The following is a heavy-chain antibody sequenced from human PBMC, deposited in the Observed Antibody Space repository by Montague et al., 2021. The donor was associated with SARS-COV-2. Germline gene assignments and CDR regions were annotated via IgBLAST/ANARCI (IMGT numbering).Heavy chain of an antibody. CDR2: TCYRSEWYF. J-gene: IGHJ3*02. V-gene: IGHV6-1*01. Sequence: CAISGDSVSSNNAAWNWIRQSPSRGLEWLGRTCYRSEWYFDYAISLRGRITFNPDTSKNQFSLQLDSVTLDDTAVYYCARYSYSGTYFGLNDAFDIWGQGTLVTVSS. CDR3: ARYSYSGTYFGLNDAFDI. D-gene: IGHD1-26*01. CDR1: GDSVSSNNAA.